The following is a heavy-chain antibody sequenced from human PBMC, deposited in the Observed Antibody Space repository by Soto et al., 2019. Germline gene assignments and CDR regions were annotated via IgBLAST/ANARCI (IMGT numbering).Heavy chain of an antibody. D-gene: IGHD2-15*01. V-gene: IGHV4-31*03. CDR1: GGSISSGTYY. CDR2: MYNSGTS. CDR3: ARRLSGSSAFDF. J-gene: IGHJ4*01. Sequence: QVQLQESGPGLLKPSQTLSLTCSVSGGSISSGTYYWSWISHRPGKGLQWIGYMYNSGTSSYSPSLKSRSVLSVDTSKNQFSLKLTSVTAADTATYFCARRLSGSSAFDFWGLGILVTVSS.